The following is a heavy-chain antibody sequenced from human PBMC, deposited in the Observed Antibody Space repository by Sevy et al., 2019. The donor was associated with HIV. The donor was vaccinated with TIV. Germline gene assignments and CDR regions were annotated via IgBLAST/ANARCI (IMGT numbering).Heavy chain of an antibody. V-gene: IGHV1-46*01. D-gene: IGHD3-10*01. CDR3: ARGGYYYASGTYSYSYYYMGV. CDR2: INPRGDTT. CDR1: GYSISDYY. Sequence: ASVKVSCKASGYSISDYYMHWVRQAPGQGLEWMGIINPRGDTTKYAQKFQGRVTMTRDTSTSTVYMDLSSLRSEDTPVYYRARGGYYYASGTYSYSYYYMGVWGKGTTVTVSS. J-gene: IGHJ6*03.